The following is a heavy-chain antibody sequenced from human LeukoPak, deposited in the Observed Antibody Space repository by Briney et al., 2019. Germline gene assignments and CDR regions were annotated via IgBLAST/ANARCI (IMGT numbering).Heavy chain of an antibody. CDR3: ARDILSGYGSGSYGYYYYGMDV. D-gene: IGHD3-10*01. CDR2: IYHSGST. J-gene: IGHJ6*02. CDR1: GGSISSSNW. Sequence: PSETLSLTCAVSGGSISSSNWWSWVRQPPGKGLEWIGEIYHSGSTNYNPSLKSRVTISVDKSKNQFSLKLSSVTAADTAVYYCARDILSGYGSGSYGYYYYGMDVWGQGTTVTVSS. V-gene: IGHV4-4*02.